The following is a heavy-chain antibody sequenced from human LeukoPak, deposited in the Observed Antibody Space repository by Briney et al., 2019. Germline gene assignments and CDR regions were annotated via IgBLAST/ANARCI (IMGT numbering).Heavy chain of an antibody. J-gene: IGHJ4*02. V-gene: IGHV3-30*04. D-gene: IGHD1-26*01. CDR2: ISYDGSNK. CDR3: AREGIVGAYFDY. CDR1: GFTFSSYA. Sequence: PGGSLRLSCAASGFTFSSYAMHWVRQAPGKGLEWVAVISYDGSNKYYADSVKGRFTISRDNSKNTLYLQMNSLRAEDTAVYYCAREGIVGAYFDYWGQGTLVTVSS.